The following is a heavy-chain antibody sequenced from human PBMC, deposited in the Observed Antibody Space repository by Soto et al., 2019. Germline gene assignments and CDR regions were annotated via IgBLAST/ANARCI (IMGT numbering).Heavy chain of an antibody. J-gene: IGHJ5*02. CDR3: AGRNQQDGSGQGIDP. V-gene: IGHV1-3*01. Sequence: QVQLVQSGAEVKKPGASVKVSCKASGYTFTSYAMHWLRQAPGQRLEWMGWINAGNGNTKYSQKFQGRVTITRDTSASTAYMELSSLRSEDTAVYYCAGRNQQDGSGQGIDPWGQGTLVTVSS. D-gene: IGHD3-10*01. CDR2: INAGNGNT. CDR1: GYTFTSYA.